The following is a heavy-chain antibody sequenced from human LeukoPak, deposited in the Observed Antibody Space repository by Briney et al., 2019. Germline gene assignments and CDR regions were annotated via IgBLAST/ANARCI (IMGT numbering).Heavy chain of an antibody. CDR2: IYSGGST. J-gene: IGHJ3*01. Sequence: PGGSLRLSCAVSGFTLSSNDMHWVRQAPGKGLEWVSVIYSGGSTYYADSVKGRFTISRDNSKNTLYLQMNSLRAEDTAVYYCARDLADSSGYDYWGQGTMVTVSS. V-gene: IGHV3-66*02. CDR3: ARDLADSSGYDY. CDR1: GFTLSSND. D-gene: IGHD3-22*01.